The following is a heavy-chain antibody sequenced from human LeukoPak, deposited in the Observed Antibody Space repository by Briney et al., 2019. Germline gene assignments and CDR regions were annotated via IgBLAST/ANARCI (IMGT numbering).Heavy chain of an antibody. CDR2: ISAAGGIT. J-gene: IGHJ4*02. Sequence: GGSLRLSCAASGFTFSSYAMSWVRQAPGKGLEWVSTISAAGGITYYADSVKGRFTISRDNSKNTLFLQMSSLRAEDTAVYYCAGYYCSSGTCRKYLDYWGQGTLVTVSA. V-gene: IGHV3-23*01. CDR3: AGYYCSSGTCRKYLDY. D-gene: IGHD2-15*01. CDR1: GFTFSSYA.